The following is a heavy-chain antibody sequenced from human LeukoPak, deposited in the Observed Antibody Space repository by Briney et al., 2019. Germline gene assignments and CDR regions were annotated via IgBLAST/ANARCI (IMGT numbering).Heavy chain of an antibody. V-gene: IGHV3-53*01. CDR3: AIQVYTYGFHHHAFDI. CDR1: GFTVSNNY. Sequence: PTGGSLRLSCAASGFTVSNNYMNWVRQAPGKGLEWVSVIYSGGSTYYADSVKGRFTISRDNSENTLYLQMNSLRAEDTAVYYCAIQVYTYGFHHHAFDIWGQGTMVTVSS. J-gene: IGHJ3*02. CDR2: IYSGGST. D-gene: IGHD5-18*01.